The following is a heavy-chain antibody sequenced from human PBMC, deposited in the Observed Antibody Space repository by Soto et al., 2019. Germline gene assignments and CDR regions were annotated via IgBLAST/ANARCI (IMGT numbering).Heavy chain of an antibody. J-gene: IGHJ6*02. CDR1: GFTFNTYA. Sequence: GGSLRLSCAASGFTFNTYAMSWVRQAPGKGLEWVAVIWYDGSNKYYADSVKGRFTISRDNSKNTLYLQMNSLRAEDTAVYYCARADHTYMDVWGQGTTVTVSS. CDR3: ARADHTYMDV. CDR2: IWYDGSNK. V-gene: IGHV3-33*08.